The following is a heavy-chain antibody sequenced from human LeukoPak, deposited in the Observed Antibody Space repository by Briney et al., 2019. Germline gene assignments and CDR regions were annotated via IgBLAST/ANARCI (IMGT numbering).Heavy chain of an antibody. CDR2: LSYDGSNR. CDR1: GFTFSASV. V-gene: IGHV3-30*18. J-gene: IGHJ5*02. Sequence: GRSLRLSCATSGFTFSASVMHWVRQAPGKGLEWVAMLSYDGSNRYTADAVKGRFTISRDNSKNTLFLQMNSLRPEDTAVYYCAKSRTGSTSCYGSWGQGTLVTVTS. CDR3: AKSRTGSTSCYGS. D-gene: IGHD2-2*01.